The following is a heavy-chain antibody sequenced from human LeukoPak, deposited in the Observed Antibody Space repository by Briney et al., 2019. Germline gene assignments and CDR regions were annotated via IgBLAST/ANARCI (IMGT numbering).Heavy chain of an antibody. CDR1: GFTFSSYS. D-gene: IGHD6-6*01. CDR2: ISSSSSYI. J-gene: IGHJ4*02. Sequence: GGSLRLSCAASGFTFSSYSMNWVRQAPGKGLEWVSSISSSSSYIYYADSVKGRFTISRDNAKNSLYLQMNGLRAEDTAVYYCARVPPSYSSSSPLFDYWGQGTLVTVSS. CDR3: ARVPPSYSSSSPLFDY. V-gene: IGHV3-21*01.